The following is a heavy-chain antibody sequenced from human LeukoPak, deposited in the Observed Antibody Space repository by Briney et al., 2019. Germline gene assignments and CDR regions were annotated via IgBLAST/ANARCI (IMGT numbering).Heavy chain of an antibody. D-gene: IGHD3-16*02. CDR1: GYTFTGYY. V-gene: IGHV1-2*02. CDR3: ARGRNERRGELSLLYFDY. J-gene: IGHJ4*02. Sequence: ASVKVSCKASGYTFTGYYMHWVRQAPGQGLEWMGWINPNSDGTNYAQKFQGRVTMTRDTSISTAYMELSRLRSDDTAVYYCARGRNERRGELSLLYFDYWGQGTLVTVSS. CDR2: INPNSDGT.